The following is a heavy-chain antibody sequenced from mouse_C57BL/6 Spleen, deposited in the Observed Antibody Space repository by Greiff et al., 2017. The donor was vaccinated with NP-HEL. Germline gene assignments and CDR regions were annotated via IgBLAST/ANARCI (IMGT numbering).Heavy chain of an antibody. CDR3: ARYYYGSSSPYAMGY. D-gene: IGHD1-1*01. V-gene: IGHV1-50*01. Sequence: VQLQQPGAELVKPGASVKLSCKASGYTFTSYWMQWVKQRPGQGLAWLGEIDPSDSYPNYNQKVKGKATLTVDTSSSTAYMQLSILTSEDSAVYYCARYYYGSSSPYAMGYWGQGTSVTVSS. CDR1: GYTFTSYW. CDR2: IDPSDSYP. J-gene: IGHJ4*01.